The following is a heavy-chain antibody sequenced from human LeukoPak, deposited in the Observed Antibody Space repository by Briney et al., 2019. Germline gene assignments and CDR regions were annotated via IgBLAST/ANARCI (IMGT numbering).Heavy chain of an antibody. CDR2: INHSGST. Sequence: SETLSLTCAVYGGSFSGYYWSWIRQPPGKGLEWIGEINHSGSTNYNPSLKSRVTISVDTSKNQFSLKLSSVTAADTAVYYCARDLGLRGNYPWASDLWGQGTLVTVSS. D-gene: IGHD3-16*01. V-gene: IGHV4-34*01. CDR1: GGSFSGYY. J-gene: IGHJ5*02. CDR3: ARDLGLRGNYPWASDL.